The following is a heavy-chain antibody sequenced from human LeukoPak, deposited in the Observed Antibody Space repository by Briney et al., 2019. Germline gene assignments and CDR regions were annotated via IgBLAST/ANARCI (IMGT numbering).Heavy chain of an antibody. V-gene: IGHV1-69*13. J-gene: IGHJ3*02. D-gene: IGHD6-6*01. CDR1: GATFSSYA. Sequence: GASVKVSCKASGATFSSYAISWVRQAPGQGLEWMGGIIPIFGTANYTQKFQGRVTITADESTSTAYMELSSLRSEDTAVYYCARDHSSSSWMDSFEIWGPGTKVTVSS. CDR3: ARDHSSSSWMDSFEI. CDR2: IIPIFGTA.